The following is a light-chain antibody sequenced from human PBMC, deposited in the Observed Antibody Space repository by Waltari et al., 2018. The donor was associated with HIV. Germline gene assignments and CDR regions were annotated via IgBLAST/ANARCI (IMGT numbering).Light chain of an antibody. CDR3: QRRSTWPPPT. V-gene: IGKV3-11*01. Sequence: VVFTQSPALLSLSPGDRAPLSCRPNQLLDTQVAWYQQKPGQAPRLLMYDADKRATGIPARFTGSGSGTEFTLTISSLEPEDSGLYYCQRRSTWPPPTFGQGTKLE. J-gene: IGKJ2*01. CDR2: DAD. CDR1: QLLDTQ.